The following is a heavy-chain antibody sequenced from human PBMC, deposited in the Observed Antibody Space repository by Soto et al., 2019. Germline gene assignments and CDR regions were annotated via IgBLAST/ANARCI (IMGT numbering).Heavy chain of an antibody. D-gene: IGHD5-12*01. Sequence: EVQLVESGGGLVKPGGSLRLSCAASGFTFSNAWMSWVRQAPGKGLEWVGRIKSKTDGGTTDYAAPVNGRFTNSRDDSKNTLYRQMNSLKTEDTAVYYCTTGSVATTYYYYCMDVWGQGTTVTVSS. CDR3: TTGSVATTYYYYCMDV. V-gene: IGHV3-15*01. J-gene: IGHJ6*02. CDR2: IKSKTDGGTT. CDR1: GFTFSNAW.